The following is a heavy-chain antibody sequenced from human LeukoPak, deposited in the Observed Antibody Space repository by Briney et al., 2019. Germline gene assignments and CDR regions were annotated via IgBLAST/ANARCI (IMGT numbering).Heavy chain of an antibody. CDR1: GFTFSSYG. CDR3: AKGRVNFDY. J-gene: IGHJ4*02. D-gene: IGHD2-21*01. V-gene: IGHV3-23*01. Sequence: PGGTLRLSCAASGFTFSSYGMSWVRQAPGKGLEWVSAISGSGGSTYYADSVKGRFTISRDNSKNTLYLRMNSLRAEDTAVYYCAKGRVNFDYWGQGTLVTVSS. CDR2: ISGSGGST.